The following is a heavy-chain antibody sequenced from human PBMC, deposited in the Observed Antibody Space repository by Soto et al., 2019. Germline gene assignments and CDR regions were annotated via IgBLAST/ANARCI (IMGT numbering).Heavy chain of an antibody. J-gene: IGHJ4*02. CDR1: GGTFSSYA. D-gene: IGHD5-18*01. V-gene: IGHV1-69*13. CDR3: ARGGAMVPDFDY. CDR2: IIPIFGTA. Sequence: GASVKVSCKASGGTFSSYAISWVRQAPGQGLEWMGGIIPIFGTANYAQKFQGRVTITADESTSTAYMELSSLRSEDTAVYYCARGGAMVPDFDYWGQGTLVTVSS.